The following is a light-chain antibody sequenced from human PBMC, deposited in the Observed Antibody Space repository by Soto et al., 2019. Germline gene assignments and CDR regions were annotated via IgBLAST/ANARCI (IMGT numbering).Light chain of an antibody. CDR1: QSISSY. V-gene: IGKV1-39*01. J-gene: IGKJ5*01. Sequence: DLQMTQSPSSLSASVGDRVTITCRASQSISSYLNWYHQKPGKAPKLLIYAASSLQSGVPSRFSGSGSWTDFTLTISSLQPEDFATYYCQQSYSTPITFGQGTRLEIK. CDR2: AAS. CDR3: QQSYSTPIT.